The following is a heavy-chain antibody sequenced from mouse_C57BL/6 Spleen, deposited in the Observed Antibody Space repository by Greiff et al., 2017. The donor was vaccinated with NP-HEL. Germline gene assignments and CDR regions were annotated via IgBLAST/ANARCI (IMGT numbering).Heavy chain of an antibody. CDR3: ARGMGSSAWFAY. J-gene: IGHJ3*01. Sequence: QVQLQQPGAELVRPGSSVKLSCKASGYTFTSYWMHWVKQRPIQGLEWIGNIDPSDSETHYNQKFKDKATLTVDKSSSTAYMQLSSLKSEDSAVYYCARGMGSSAWFAYWGQGTLVTVSA. D-gene: IGHD1-1*01. V-gene: IGHV1-52*01. CDR1: GYTFTSYW. CDR2: IDPSDSET.